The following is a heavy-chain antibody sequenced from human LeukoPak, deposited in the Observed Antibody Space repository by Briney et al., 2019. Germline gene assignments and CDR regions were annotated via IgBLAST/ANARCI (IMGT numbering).Heavy chain of an antibody. V-gene: IGHV4-61*01. D-gene: IGHD2-2*02. J-gene: IGHJ5*02. CDR3: ARGYTA. CDR1: GGSISSSNW. Sequence: SETLSLTCAVSGGSISSSNWWSWIRQPPGKGLEWIGYIYYSGSTNYNPSLKSRVTISVDTSKNQFSLKLSSVTAADTAVYYCARGYTAWGQGTLVTVSS. CDR2: IYYSGST.